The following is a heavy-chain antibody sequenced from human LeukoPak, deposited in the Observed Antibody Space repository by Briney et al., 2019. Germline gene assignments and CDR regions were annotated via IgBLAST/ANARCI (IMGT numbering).Heavy chain of an antibody. V-gene: IGHV3-7*01. CDR3: ARVPGNSIAMAFPYYFDF. CDR1: GFTFTTYW. Sequence: PGGSLRLSCAASGFTFTTYWMGWVRQAPGKGLEWVANIKQDGSEKEYVDSVKDRFTISRDNTKNSLYLQMNSLRAEDTAVYYCARVPGNSIAMAFPYYFDFWGQGNLVIVSS. CDR2: IKQDGSEK. D-gene: IGHD5-18*01. J-gene: IGHJ4*02.